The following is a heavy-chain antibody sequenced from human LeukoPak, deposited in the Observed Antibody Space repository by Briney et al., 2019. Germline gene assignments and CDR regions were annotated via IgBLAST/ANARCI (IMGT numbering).Heavy chain of an antibody. V-gene: IGHV3-30*04. D-gene: IGHD3-3*01. CDR1: GFTFSSYA. CDR2: ISYDGRNK. Sequence: PGRSLRLSCAASGFTFSSYAMHWVRQAPGKGLEWVAVISYDGRNKYYADSVKGRFTISRDNSENTLYLQMNSLRAEDTAVYYCASPYYDFWSGYLSGPSYYYYYMDVWGKGTTVTVPS. CDR3: ASPYYDFWSGYLSGPSYYYYYMDV. J-gene: IGHJ6*03.